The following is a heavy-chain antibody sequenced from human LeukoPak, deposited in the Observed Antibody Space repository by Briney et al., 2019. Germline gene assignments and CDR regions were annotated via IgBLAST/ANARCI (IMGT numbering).Heavy chain of an antibody. CDR1: GFTFSSYE. D-gene: IGHD6-19*01. CDR3: ARVGYSSGWSPGRNNWFDP. Sequence: GGSLRLSCAASGFTFSSYEMNWVRQAPGKGLEWVSYISSSGSTIYYADSAKGRFTISRDNAKNSLYLQMNSLRAEDTAVYYCARVGYSSGWSPGRNNWFDPWGQGTLVTVSS. CDR2: ISSSGSTI. V-gene: IGHV3-48*03. J-gene: IGHJ5*02.